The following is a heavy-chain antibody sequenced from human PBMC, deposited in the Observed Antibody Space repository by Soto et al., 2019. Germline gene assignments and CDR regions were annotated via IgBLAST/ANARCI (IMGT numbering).Heavy chain of an antibody. Sequence: EVQLLESGGGLEKPGGSLRLSCAASGYTFSSYAMSWVRQAPGKGLEWVSAISGSGGGTYYTDYVEGRFTISRDNYKDKLYLQIKRLKAEDTAVYYCANGPAAMGGGRAYFCHGGMHVWGQGTTVTVS. D-gene: IGHD2-2*01. CDR3: ANGPAAMGGGRAYFCHGGMHV. J-gene: IGHJ6*02. CDR2: ISGSGGGT. CDR1: GYTFSSYA. V-gene: IGHV3-23*01.